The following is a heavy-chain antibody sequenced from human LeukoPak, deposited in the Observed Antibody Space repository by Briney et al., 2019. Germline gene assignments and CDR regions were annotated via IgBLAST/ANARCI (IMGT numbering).Heavy chain of an antibody. Sequence: SETLSLTCTVSGGSISSYCWSWIRQPPGKGLEWIGYIYYSGSTNYNPSLKSRVTISVDTSKNQFSLKLSSVTAADTAVYYCARLEGGGVDYWGQGTLVTVSP. CDR2: IYYSGST. CDR3: ARLEGGGVDY. CDR1: GGSISSYC. D-gene: IGHD2-15*01. J-gene: IGHJ4*02. V-gene: IGHV4-59*08.